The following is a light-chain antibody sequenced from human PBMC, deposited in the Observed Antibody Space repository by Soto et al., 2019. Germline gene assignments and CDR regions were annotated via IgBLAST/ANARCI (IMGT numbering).Light chain of an antibody. CDR3: STWDDSLNSWV. J-gene: IGLJ3*02. Sequence: QSVLTQPPSTSGTPGQSVTISCSGSTSNIGSNTVNWYQHLTGTAPKLLIHSDNQRPSGVPDRFSGSKSSASASLAISGLQSEDEADYYCSTWDDSLNSWVFGGGTKLTVL. CDR1: TSNIGSNT. CDR2: SDN. V-gene: IGLV1-44*01.